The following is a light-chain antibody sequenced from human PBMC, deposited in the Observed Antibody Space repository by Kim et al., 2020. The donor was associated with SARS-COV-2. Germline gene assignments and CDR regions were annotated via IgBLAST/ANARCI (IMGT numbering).Light chain of an antibody. CDR3: AAWDDSLSAQ. CDR1: SSNSGSNY. CDR2: RNN. V-gene: IGLV1-47*01. Sequence: PGQRVTNSCSGSSSNSGSNYVYWYQQLPGTAPKLLSYRNNQRPSGVPDRFSGSKDGTSASLAISGLRSEDEADYYCAAWDDSLSAQFGGGTQLTVL. J-gene: IGLJ3*02.